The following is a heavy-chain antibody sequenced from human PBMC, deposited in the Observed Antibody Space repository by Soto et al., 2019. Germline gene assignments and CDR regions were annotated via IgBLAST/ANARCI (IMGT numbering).Heavy chain of an antibody. CDR2: IYYSGST. V-gene: IGHV4-39*01. CDR1: GGSISSSSYH. Sequence: SETLSLTCTVSGGSISSSSYHWGWIRQPPGKGLEWIGSIYYSGSTYYNPSLKSRVTISVDTSKNQFSLKLSSVTAADTAVYYCASGYDILTGYPRGDYYGMDVWGQGTLVTVSS. J-gene: IGHJ6*02. D-gene: IGHD3-9*01. CDR3: ASGYDILTGYPRGDYYGMDV.